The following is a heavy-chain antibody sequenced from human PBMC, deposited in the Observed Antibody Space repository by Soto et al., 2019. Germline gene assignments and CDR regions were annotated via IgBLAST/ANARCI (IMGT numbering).Heavy chain of an antibody. Sequence: GGSLRLSCAASGFTFSSYGMHWVRQAPGKGLEWVAVIWYDGSNKYYADSVKGRFTISRDDSKNTLYLQMNSLRAEDMAVYYCAKPRGNYYDSSSYYYYFDYWGPGALVTVSS. CDR2: IWYDGSNK. D-gene: IGHD3-22*01. CDR1: GFTFSSYG. J-gene: IGHJ4*02. CDR3: AKPRGNYYDSSSYYYYFDY. V-gene: IGHV3-30*02.